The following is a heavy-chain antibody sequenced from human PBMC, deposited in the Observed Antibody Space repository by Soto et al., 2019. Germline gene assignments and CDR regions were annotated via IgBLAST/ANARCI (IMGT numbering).Heavy chain of an antibody. V-gene: IGHV3-23*01. CDR2: LSGAGDDP. D-gene: IGHD2-21*01. CDR3: ASLVVPERSRWFEP. CDR1: GFTFSTFA. J-gene: IGHJ5*02. Sequence: EVQLLESGGDLVQPGGSLRLSCAASGFTFSTFAMSWVRQAPGEGLEWVSTLSGAGDDPYYADSVKGRFTISRDNSKNTLFLHMSSLRADDTAVYYCASLVVPERSRWFEPWGQGTLVTVSS.